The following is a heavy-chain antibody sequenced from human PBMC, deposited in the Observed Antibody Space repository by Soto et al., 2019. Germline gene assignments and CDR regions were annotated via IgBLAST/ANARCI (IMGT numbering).Heavy chain of an antibody. CDR2: IYYSGST. CDR3: ARSLNSYYESGGTEYFQP. V-gene: IGHV4-31*03. J-gene: IGHJ1*01. D-gene: IGHD3-22*01. Sequence: SETLSLTCTVSGGSISSGGYYWSWIRQHPGKGLEWIGYIYYSGSTYYNPSLKSRVTISVDTSKNQFSLKLSSVTAADTAVYYCARSLNSYYESGGTEYFQPWGQGTLVTVSS. CDR1: GGSISSGGYY.